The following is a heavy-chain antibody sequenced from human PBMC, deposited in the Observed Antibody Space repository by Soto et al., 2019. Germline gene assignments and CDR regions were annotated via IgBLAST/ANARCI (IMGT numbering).Heavy chain of an antibody. CDR3: AKNLPRTGRFDY. V-gene: IGHV4-39*01. CDR2: IYYSGNT. CDR1: GASITSTTYF. J-gene: IGHJ4*02. Sequence: PSETLSLTCTLSGASITSTTYFWAWIRQPPGKGLEWVGSIYYSGNTHYNPSLKSRVTISVDGSKNQFSLQMTSVTAADTAVYYCAKNLPRTGRFDYWGQGALVTVSS.